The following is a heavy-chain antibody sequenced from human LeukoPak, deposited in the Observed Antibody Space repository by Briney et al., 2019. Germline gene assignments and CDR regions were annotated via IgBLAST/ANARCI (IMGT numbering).Heavy chain of an antibody. CDR2: ISYDGRNI. V-gene: IGHV3-30*18. CDR3: AKGPLRGTAAAIDY. CDR1: GFTFNNYG. D-gene: IGHD2-2*01. J-gene: IGHJ4*02. Sequence: QSGGSLRLSCAASGFTFNNYGMHWVHQAPGKGLEWVAVISYDGRNIHYPDSVKGRFTISRDISTDTLWLQMDSLRTEDTAVYYCAKGPLRGTAAAIDYWGQGTLVTVSS.